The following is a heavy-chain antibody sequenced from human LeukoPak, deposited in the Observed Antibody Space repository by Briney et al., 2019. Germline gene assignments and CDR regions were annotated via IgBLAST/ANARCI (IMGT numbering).Heavy chain of an antibody. CDR3: ARNTAHDAFDI. CDR2: MNPNSGNT. CDR1: GYIFTSYG. V-gene: IGHV1-8*02. J-gene: IGHJ3*02. Sequence: ASVKVSCKASGYIFTSYGISWVRQAPGQGLEWMGWMNPNSGNTGYAQKFQGRVTMTRNTSISTAYMELSSLRSEDTAVYYCARNTAHDAFDIWGQGTMVTVSS.